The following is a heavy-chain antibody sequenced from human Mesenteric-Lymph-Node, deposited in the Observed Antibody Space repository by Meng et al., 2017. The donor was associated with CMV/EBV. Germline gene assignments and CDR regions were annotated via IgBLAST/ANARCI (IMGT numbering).Heavy chain of an antibody. CDR3: ARGPKVGDIVVVPAAIMDWYFDL. CDR2: INPNGGGT. Sequence: YYMHWVRQAPGQGLEWMGRINPNGGGTNYAQKFQGRVTMTRDTSISTAYMELSRLRSDDTAVYYCARGPKVGDIVVVPAAIMDWYFDLWGRGTLVTVSS. J-gene: IGHJ2*01. CDR1: YY. D-gene: IGHD2-2*01. V-gene: IGHV1-2*06.